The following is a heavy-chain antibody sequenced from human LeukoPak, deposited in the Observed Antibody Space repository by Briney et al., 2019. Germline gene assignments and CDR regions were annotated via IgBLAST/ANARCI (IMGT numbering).Heavy chain of an antibody. CDR2: INSDVSGT. D-gene: IGHD3/OR15-3a*01. Sequence: PGGSLRLSCAASGFTFSRFWMHWVRQAPGKGLVWVSRINSDVSGTTYADSVKGRFTIARDNAKNTLYLQMNSVRVEDTAVYYCVRGDFYIDYWGQGTLVTVSP. J-gene: IGHJ4*02. CDR1: GFTFSRFW. V-gene: IGHV3-74*01. CDR3: VRGDFYIDY.